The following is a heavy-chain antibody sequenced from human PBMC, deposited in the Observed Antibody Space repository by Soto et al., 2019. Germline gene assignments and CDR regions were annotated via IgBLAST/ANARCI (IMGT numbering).Heavy chain of an antibody. CDR3: ASFYSNYGYYYGMDV. D-gene: IGHD4-4*01. Sequence: QVQLVESGGGMVQPGRSLRLSCAASGFTFSNYGMHWVRQGPGKGLDWVAVIWFDGSNKYYADSVKGRFTISRDNAKNTLYLQMNSLRAEDTAVYYCASFYSNYGYYYGMDVWGQGTTVTVSS. CDR1: GFTFSNYG. V-gene: IGHV3-33*03. J-gene: IGHJ6*02. CDR2: IWFDGSNK.